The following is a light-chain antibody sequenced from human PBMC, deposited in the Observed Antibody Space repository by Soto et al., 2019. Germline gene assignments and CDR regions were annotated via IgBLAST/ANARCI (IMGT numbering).Light chain of an antibody. CDR1: QSVSSY. CDR3: QQYNTWPPRYT. J-gene: IGKJ2*01. CDR2: RAS. V-gene: IGKV3-15*01. Sequence: EIVMTQSPATLSVSPGGRATISCRASQSVSSYLAWYQQRPGQPPRLLIYRASTRATGIPARFSGSGSGTEISLTISSRQSEDFAVYYCQQYNTWPPRYTFGQGTKLEI.